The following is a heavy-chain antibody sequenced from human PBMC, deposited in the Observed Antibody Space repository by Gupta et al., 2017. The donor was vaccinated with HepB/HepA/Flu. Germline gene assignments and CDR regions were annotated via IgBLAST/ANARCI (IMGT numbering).Heavy chain of an antibody. V-gene: IGHV1-24*01. CDR2: FDPEDGET. CDR1: GYTLTDLS. Sequence: QVQLVQSGAEVKKPGASVKVSGKVSGYTLTDLSMHWVPQPLGQGLEWMGGFDPEDGETIYAQKFQGRVTMTEDTSTDTAYMELSSLRSEDTAVDYCSTGSTVTTLPYYYGRDVWGQGTTVTGSS. D-gene: IGHD4-11*01. J-gene: IGHJ6*02. CDR3: STGSTVTTLPYYYGRDV.